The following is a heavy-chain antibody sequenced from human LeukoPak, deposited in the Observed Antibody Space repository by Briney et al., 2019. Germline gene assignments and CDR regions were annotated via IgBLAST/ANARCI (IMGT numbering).Heavy chain of an antibody. CDR2: IYYRGNT. CDR1: GGSTSSSPYY. V-gene: IGHV4-39*01. D-gene: IGHD1-1*01. Sequence: PSETLSLTCTVSGGSTSSSPYYWAWIRQPPGRGLEWIGSIYYRGNTYHNPSLKSRVTISVDTSKNQFSLSVISVTAADTAVYFCARPTTGPATQGYDSWGQGILVTVAS. J-gene: IGHJ4*02. CDR3: ARPTTGPATQGYDS.